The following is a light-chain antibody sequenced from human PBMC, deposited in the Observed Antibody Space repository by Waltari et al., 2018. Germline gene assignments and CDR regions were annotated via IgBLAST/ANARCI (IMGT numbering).Light chain of an antibody. CDR2: SAS. J-gene: IGKJ1*01. V-gene: IGKV1-39*01. Sequence: DIQMTQSPSSLSASVGDRVTITCRASQGISNDLNWYQQRPGKAPKLLIYSASTLQDGVPSRFRSGAAAKDFTLTIASLQPEDFAIYWCQQSFSSPRTFGRGTKVEI. CDR3: QQSFSSPRT. CDR1: QGISND.